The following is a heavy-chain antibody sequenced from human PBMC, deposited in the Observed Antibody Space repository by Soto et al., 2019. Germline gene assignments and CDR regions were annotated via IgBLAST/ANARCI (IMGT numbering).Heavy chain of an antibody. Sequence: QVQLQESSPGLVKPSQTLSLTCSVSGGSVSSGGYYWTWIRQHPGKGLEWIGYIYYSGSTYYNPSLKSRVTISVDTSKNQFSLKLSSVTAADTAVYYCAREGVTAKGADSWGQGTLVTVSS. CDR3: AREGVTAKGADS. CDR2: IYYSGST. J-gene: IGHJ4*02. V-gene: IGHV4-31*03. CDR1: GGSVSSGGYY. D-gene: IGHD2-21*02.